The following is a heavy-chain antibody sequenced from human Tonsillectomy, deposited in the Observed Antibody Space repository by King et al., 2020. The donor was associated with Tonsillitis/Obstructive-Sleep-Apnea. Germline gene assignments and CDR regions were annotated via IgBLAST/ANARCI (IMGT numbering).Heavy chain of an antibody. CDR2: SYYTGST. J-gene: IGHJ6*03. CDR1: GGSLSTYY. Sequence: QLQESGPGLVKPSETLSLTCTVSGGSLSTYYWSWIRQPPGKGLEWIGYSYYTGSTNYNPSLKSRVTISVDTSKNQFSLKLSSVTAADAAVYYCARGYYYYYMDVWGKGTTVTVSS. CDR3: ARGYYYYYMDV. V-gene: IGHV4-59*01.